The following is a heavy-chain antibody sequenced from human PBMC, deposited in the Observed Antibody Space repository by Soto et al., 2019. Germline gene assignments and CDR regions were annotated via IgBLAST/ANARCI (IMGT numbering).Heavy chain of an antibody. J-gene: IGHJ4*02. V-gene: IGHV1-69*01. CDR2: IIPIFGTA. D-gene: IGHD1-26*01. CDR3: ARDGGRHSGGSDY. CDR1: GGTFSSYS. Sequence: QVQLVQSGAEVKKPGSSVKVSCKASGGTFSSYSINWVRQAPGQGLEWMGEIIPIFGTANYAQKFQGRVTITADESTSTASIELSSLRSEDTAVYYCARDGGRHSGGSDYWGQGTLVTFSS.